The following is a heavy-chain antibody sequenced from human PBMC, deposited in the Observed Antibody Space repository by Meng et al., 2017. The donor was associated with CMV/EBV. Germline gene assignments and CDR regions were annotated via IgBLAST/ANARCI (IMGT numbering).Heavy chain of an antibody. V-gene: IGHV3-21*01. CDR2: NSSSSSYI. D-gene: IGHD5-24*01. CDR3: AAPRCLQSRPSRFYYGMDV. J-gene: IGHJ6*02. CDR1: GFTLKSYS. Sequence: GESLKISCAASGFTLKSYSMNLVRQAPGKGLGWVSSNSSSSSYIYYADSEKGRFTISRDNAKNSLSLHMNSLRAGDTAVYYCAAPRCLQSRPSRFYYGMDVWGQGTTVTVSS.